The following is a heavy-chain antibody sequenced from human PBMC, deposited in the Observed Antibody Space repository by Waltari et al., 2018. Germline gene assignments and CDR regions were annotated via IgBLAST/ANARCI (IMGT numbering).Heavy chain of an antibody. Sequence: EVQLVESGGGLVQPGRSLRLSCAASGFTFDDYAMHWVRQAPGKGLEWVSGIRWNSGSIGYADSVKGRFTISRDNAKNTLYLQMNSLRAEDTAVYYCATEGGVVRRGGNWFDPWGQGTLVTVSS. D-gene: IGHD2-8*01. J-gene: IGHJ5*02. CDR3: ATEGGVVRRGGNWFDP. V-gene: IGHV3-9*01. CDR2: IRWNSGSI. CDR1: GFTFDDYA.